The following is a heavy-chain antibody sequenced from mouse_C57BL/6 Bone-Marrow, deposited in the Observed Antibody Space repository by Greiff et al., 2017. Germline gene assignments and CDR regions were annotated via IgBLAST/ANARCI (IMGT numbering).Heavy chain of an antibody. CDR3: AIITGYFDV. J-gene: IGHJ1*03. V-gene: IGHV1-82*01. CDR2: IYPGDGDT. Sequence: QVQLMQSGPELVKPGASVKISCKASGYAFSSSWMNWVKQRPGKGLEWIGRIYPGDGDTNYNGKFKGKATLTADKSSSTAYMQLSSLTSEDSAVYFCAIITGYFDVWGTGTTVTVSS. CDR1: GYAFSSSW. D-gene: IGHD1-1*01.